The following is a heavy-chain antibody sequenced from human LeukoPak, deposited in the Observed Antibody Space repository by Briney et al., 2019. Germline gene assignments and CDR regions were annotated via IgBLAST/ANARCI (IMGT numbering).Heavy chain of an antibody. CDR2: ISSSSSYI. V-gene: IGHV3-21*01. Sequence: GGSLRLSCAASGFTFSSYSMNWVRQAPGKGLEWVSSISSSSSYIYYADSVKGRFTIFRDNAKNSLYLQMNSLRAEDTAVYYCARASLWSGDLRGAPHDAFDIWGQGTLVTVSS. D-gene: IGHD3-10*01. J-gene: IGHJ3*02. CDR3: ARASLWSGDLRGAPHDAFDI. CDR1: GFTFSSYS.